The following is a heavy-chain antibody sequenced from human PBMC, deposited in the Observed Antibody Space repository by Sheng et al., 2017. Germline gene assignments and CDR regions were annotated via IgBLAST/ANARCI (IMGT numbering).Heavy chain of an antibody. CDR3: ARSTSTHVEQXYYMDV. CDR1: GYSISSGYY. V-gene: IGHV4-38-2*01. CDR2: IYHSGST. J-gene: IGHJ6*03. Sequence: QVQLQESGPGLVKPSETLSLTCAVSGYSISSGYYWGWIRQPPGKGLEWIGSIYHSGSTYYNPSLKSRVTISVDTSKNQFSLKLTSVTAADTAVYYCARSTSTHVEQXYYMDVWGKGPRSPSP.